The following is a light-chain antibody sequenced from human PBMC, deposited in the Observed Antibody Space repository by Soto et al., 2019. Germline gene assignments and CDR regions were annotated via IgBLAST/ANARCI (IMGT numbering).Light chain of an antibody. J-gene: IGLJ1*01. Sequence: QSVLTQPPSASATPGQRVTISCSGGNSNIGRNSVNWYQQLPGTAPKLLMYSDNQRPSGVPDRFSGSKSGTSASLAISGLQSEDEADYYCAAWDDSLSGCVFGTGTKLTVL. V-gene: IGLV1-44*01. CDR2: SDN. CDR3: AAWDDSLSGCV. CDR1: NSNIGRNS.